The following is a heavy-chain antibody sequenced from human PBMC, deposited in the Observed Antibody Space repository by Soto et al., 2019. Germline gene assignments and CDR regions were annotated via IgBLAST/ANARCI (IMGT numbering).Heavy chain of an antibody. Sequence: PSETLSLTCTVSGGSISISSYYWCWIRQPPGKGLEWIGSIFYSGSTYYNPSLKSRVTISVDTSKNQFSLKLSSVTAADTAVYYCARHLTYCSAGSCYSDFPYYGMDVWGQGTTVTVSS. CDR2: IFYSGST. J-gene: IGHJ6*02. CDR3: ARHLTYCSAGSCYSDFPYYGMDV. CDR1: GGSISISSYY. D-gene: IGHD2-15*01. V-gene: IGHV4-39*01.